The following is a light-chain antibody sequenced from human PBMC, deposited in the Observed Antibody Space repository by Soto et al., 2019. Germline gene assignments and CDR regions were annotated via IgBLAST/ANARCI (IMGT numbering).Light chain of an antibody. J-gene: IGLJ1*01. V-gene: IGLV2-23*01. CDR1: SSDVGSYNL. CDR2: EGT. CDR3: FSYAGNSVYV. Sequence: QSVLAQPPSVPLSPGQSITISCSGTSSDVGSYNLVSWFQQLPGKVPKLTIYEGTKRPSGVSDRFSGSKSGYTASLTISGLQAEDAADYYCFSYAGNSVYVFGTGTKVTVL.